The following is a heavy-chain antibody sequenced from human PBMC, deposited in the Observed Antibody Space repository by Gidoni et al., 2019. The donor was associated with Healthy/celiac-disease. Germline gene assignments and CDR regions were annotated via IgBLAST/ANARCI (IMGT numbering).Heavy chain of an antibody. CDR3: ARLRGLRPYKKTGDWFDP. J-gene: IGHJ5*02. V-gene: IGHV4-39*01. D-gene: IGHD4-17*01. CDR1: GGSISSSSYY. Sequence: QLQLQESGPGLVKPSETLSLTCHVSGGSISSSSYYWGWIRQPPGKGLEWIGSIYYNGSTYYNPSLKSRVTISVDTSKNQFSLKLSSVTAADTAVYYCARLRGLRPYKKTGDWFDPWGQGTLVTVSS. CDR2: IYYNGST.